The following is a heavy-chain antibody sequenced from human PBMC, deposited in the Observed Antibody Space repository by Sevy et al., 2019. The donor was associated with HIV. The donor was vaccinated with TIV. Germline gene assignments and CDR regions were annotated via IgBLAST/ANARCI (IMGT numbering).Heavy chain of an antibody. Sequence: SETLSLTCTVSGGSTSLYCWSWIRQPPGKGLEWIGYIYLTGSTDYNPSLKSRVTISLDTSKNQFSLKLTSVTAADTAVYYCARAPLISLDILGATSVFDSWGQGTPVTVSS. J-gene: IGHJ4*02. V-gene: IGHV4-59*13. D-gene: IGHD1-26*01. CDR3: ARAPLISLDILGATSVFDS. CDR1: GGSTSLYC. CDR2: IYLTGST.